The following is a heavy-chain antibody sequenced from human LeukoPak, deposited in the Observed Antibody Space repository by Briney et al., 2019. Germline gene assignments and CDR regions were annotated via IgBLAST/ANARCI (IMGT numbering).Heavy chain of an antibody. CDR1: GGSISSGSYY. V-gene: IGHV4-61*02. Sequence: SETLSLTCTVSGGSISSGSYYWSWIRQPAGKGLEWIGRIYTSGSTNYNPSLKSRVTISVDTSKNQFSLKLSYLTAADTAVYYCARGYDYSNYDAPSDYWGQGTLVTVFS. CDR2: IYTSGST. CDR3: ARGYDYSNYDAPSDY. J-gene: IGHJ4*02. D-gene: IGHD4-11*01.